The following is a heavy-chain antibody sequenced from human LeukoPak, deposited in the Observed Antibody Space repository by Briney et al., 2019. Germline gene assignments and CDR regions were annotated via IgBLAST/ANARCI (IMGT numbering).Heavy chain of an antibody. V-gene: IGHV5-51*01. CDR3: ARRDYTSVWFDP. CDR2: IYPGGSHT. D-gene: IGHD4-11*01. Sequence: GESLKISCKGSGYNFPTYWIGWVRQMPGKGLEWMGIIYPGGSHTIYSPSFQGQVTISVDWSTSTAYLQWSTLKASDTAMYYCARRDYTSVWFDPWGQGTLVTVSS. J-gene: IGHJ5*02. CDR1: GYNFPTYW.